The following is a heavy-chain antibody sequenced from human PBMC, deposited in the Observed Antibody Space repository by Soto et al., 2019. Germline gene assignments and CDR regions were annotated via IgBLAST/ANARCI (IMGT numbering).Heavy chain of an antibody. CDR2: INHSGTI. Sequence: SETLSLTCAVYGGSFSGYYWTWIRQPPGKGLEWIGEINHSGTINFNPSLKSRLTISLDTSKKHFSLKLSSVTDADTAAYYCARADRTLVTSYSLDVWGQGTTVTVS. CDR1: GGSFSGYY. V-gene: IGHV4-34*01. D-gene: IGHD2-21*02. CDR3: ARADRTLVTSYSLDV. J-gene: IGHJ6*02.